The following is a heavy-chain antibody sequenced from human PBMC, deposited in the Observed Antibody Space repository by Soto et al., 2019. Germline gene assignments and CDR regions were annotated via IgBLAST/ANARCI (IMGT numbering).Heavy chain of an antibody. J-gene: IGHJ6*02. Sequence: LSLTCTVSGGSISSYYWSWIRQPPGKGLEWIGYIYYSGSTNYNPSLKSRVTISVDTSKNQFSLKLSSVTAADTAVYYCARNTWFYGMDVWGQGTTVTVSS. D-gene: IGHD3-9*01. CDR2: IYYSGST. CDR1: GGSISSYY. CDR3: ARNTWFYGMDV. V-gene: IGHV4-59*01.